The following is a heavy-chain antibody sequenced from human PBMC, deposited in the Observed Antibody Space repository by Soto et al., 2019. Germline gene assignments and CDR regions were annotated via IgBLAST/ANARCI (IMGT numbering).Heavy chain of an antibody. V-gene: IGHV4-59*01. D-gene: IGHD1-26*01. Sequence: PSETLSLTCTVSGGSISSYYWSWIRQPPGKGLEWIGYIYYSGSTNYNPSLKSGVTISVDTSKNQFSLKLSSVTAADTAVYYCARVVGATGYYFDYWGQGTLVTVSS. CDR3: ARVVGATGYYFDY. J-gene: IGHJ4*02. CDR2: IYYSGST. CDR1: GGSISSYY.